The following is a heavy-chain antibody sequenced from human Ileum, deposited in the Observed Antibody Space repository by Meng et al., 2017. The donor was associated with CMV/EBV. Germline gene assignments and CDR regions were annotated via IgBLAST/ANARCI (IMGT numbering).Heavy chain of an antibody. Sequence: RISCEDSGVEFNTYVMTWVRRTPGKGLEWVSAINSDGSTTYYRDSVRGRFAISRDNFGNTLYLQMRSLRVEDTAVYYCVKGGWLDNWGPGALVTVSS. J-gene: IGHJ4*01. D-gene: IGHD6-19*01. V-gene: IGHV3-23*05. CDR3: VKGGWLDN. CDR1: GVEFNTYV. CDR2: INSDGSTT.